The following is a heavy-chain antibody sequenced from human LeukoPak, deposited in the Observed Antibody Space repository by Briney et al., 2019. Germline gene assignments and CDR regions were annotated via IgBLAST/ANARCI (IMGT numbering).Heavy chain of an antibody. J-gene: IGHJ4*02. Sequence: PGGSLRLSCEGSGFIFSECAIHWVRQASGKGLEWVGRIDTRGKGSATAYAASVRGRFTLSRDDSKSTAYLQMSSLKTEDTAAYFCTRNGRSWSHLDYWGQGVLVTVSS. D-gene: IGHD6-13*01. V-gene: IGHV3-73*01. CDR2: IDTRGKGSAT. CDR1: GFIFSECA. CDR3: TRNGRSWSHLDY.